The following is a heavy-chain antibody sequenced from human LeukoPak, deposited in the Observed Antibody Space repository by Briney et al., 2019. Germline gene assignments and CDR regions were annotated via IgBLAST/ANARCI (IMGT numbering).Heavy chain of an antibody. V-gene: IGHV4-34*01. CDR1: GGPFSGYY. D-gene: IGHD6-13*01. CDR2: INHSGST. Sequence: SETLSLTCAVYGGPFSGYYWSWIRQPPGKGLEWIGEINHSGSTNYNPSLKSRVTISVDTSKNQFSLKLSSVTAADTAVYYCARGREQQHKLFDPWGQGTLVTVSS. J-gene: IGHJ5*02. CDR3: ARGREQQHKLFDP.